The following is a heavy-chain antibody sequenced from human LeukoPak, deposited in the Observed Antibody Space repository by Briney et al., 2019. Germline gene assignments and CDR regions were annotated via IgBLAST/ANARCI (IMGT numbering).Heavy chain of an antibody. Sequence: HPGGSLRLSCAASGFTVSSNYMSWVRQAPGKGLEWVSVIDGGGGPHYADPVKGRFTISRDNSKNTLYHQMNSLRAEDTAVYYCARVWGSSAWYLPDCWGQGTLVTVSS. CDR1: GFTVSSNY. J-gene: IGHJ4*02. V-gene: IGHV3-53*01. CDR3: ARVWGSSAWYLPDC. D-gene: IGHD6-19*01. CDR2: IDGGGGP.